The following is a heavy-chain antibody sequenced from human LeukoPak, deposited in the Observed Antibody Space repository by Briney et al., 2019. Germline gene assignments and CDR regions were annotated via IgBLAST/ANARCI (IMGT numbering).Heavy chain of an antibody. D-gene: IGHD5-12*01. Sequence: PSETLSLTCTVSGGSISSSSYYWGWIRQPPGKGLEWSGSIYYSGSTYCNPSLKSRVTISVVTSQNQFFMKLSSRTVAYTAVYYCARQVANVYYYYYMDVWGKGTTVTVSS. J-gene: IGHJ6*03. CDR2: IYYSGST. CDR3: ARQVANVYYYYYMDV. V-gene: IGHV4-39*07. CDR1: GGSISSSSYY.